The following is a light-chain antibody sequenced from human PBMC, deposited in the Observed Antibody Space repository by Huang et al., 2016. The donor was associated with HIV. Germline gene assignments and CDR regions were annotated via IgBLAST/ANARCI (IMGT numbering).Light chain of an antibody. CDR2: DAS. CDR1: QSISNH. V-gene: IGKV3-11*01. J-gene: IGKJ4*01. Sequence: IVLTQSPATLSWYLGERVTLSCRASQSISNHLAWYQQRPGQAPRLLIYDASNRFAGVPARFSGSGSGTDFTLTISSLEPEDFALYYCQQHHSWLTFGGGTKLEVK. CDR3: QQHHSWLT.